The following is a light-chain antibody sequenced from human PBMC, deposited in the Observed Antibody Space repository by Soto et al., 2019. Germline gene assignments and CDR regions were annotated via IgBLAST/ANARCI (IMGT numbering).Light chain of an antibody. CDR1: QSVSSD. CDR2: GAS. CDR3: QYYGSSST. J-gene: IGKJ1*01. Sequence: IVLNQSPGTLSLSTGERATLSCRASQSVSSDLAWYHQKPGQAPRLLLYGASIRATGIPDSFSGSESGTDFTLTSSRLEPVDFAVYYCQYYGSSSTFGQGTKVDI. V-gene: IGKV3-20*01.